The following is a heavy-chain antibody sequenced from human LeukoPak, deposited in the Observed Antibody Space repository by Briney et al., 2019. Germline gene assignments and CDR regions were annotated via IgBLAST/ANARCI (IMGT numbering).Heavy chain of an antibody. J-gene: IGHJ4*02. D-gene: IGHD1-26*01. Sequence: GGSLRLSCAASGFTFSNSSVNWVRQSPGKGLEWTSYISFSNTTIYYADSVKGRFTISRDKAKNSLYLQMNSLRAEDTAVYYCASGGATSFDYWGQGTLVTVSS. CDR3: ASGGATSFDY. CDR2: ISFSNTTI. CDR1: GFTFSNSS. V-gene: IGHV3-48*01.